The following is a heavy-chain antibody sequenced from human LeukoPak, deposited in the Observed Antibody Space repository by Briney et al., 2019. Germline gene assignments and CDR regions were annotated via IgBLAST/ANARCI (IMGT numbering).Heavy chain of an antibody. Sequence: SETLSLTCTVSGDSVTNDNYFWSWTRQPPGEGLEWIGYISHSAGSYSNPSLKSRVTMSIDTSRNQFSLKLSSVTAADTAVYYCARGPEFDWLLFIFDYWGQGTLVTVSS. D-gene: IGHD3-9*01. CDR3: ARGPEFDWLLFIFDY. V-gene: IGHV4-30-4*01. CDR2: ISHSAGS. J-gene: IGHJ4*02. CDR1: GDSVTNDNYF.